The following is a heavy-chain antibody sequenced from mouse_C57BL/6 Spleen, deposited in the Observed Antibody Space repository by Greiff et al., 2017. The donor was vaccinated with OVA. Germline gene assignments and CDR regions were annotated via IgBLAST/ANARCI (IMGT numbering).Heavy chain of an antibody. V-gene: IGHV14-2*01. CDR3: ARNYYGSSHAMDY. D-gene: IGHD1-1*01. CDR2: IDPEDGET. Sequence: DVKLVESGAELVKPGASVKLSCTASGFNIKDYYMHWVKQRTEQGLEWIGRIDPEDGETKYAPKFQGKATITADTSSNTAYLQLSSLTSEDTAVYYCARNYYGSSHAMDYWGQGTSVTVSS. J-gene: IGHJ4*01. CDR1: GFNIKDYY.